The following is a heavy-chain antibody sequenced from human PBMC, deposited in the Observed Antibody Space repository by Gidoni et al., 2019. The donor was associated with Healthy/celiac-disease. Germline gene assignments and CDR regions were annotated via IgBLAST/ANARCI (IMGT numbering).Heavy chain of an antibody. CDR1: GFTVSSNY. CDR3: ARGEGSETYGY. J-gene: IGHJ4*01. CDR2: IYSGGST. V-gene: IGHV3-66*01. D-gene: IGHD1-26*01. Sequence: DARLVESGGGLAQPGRSLRLTCAASGFTVSSNYMSCVRQAPGKGLEWVAVIYSGGSTNYADSVKGRFTNHRDNSKNTLYPQINSLSSEDTAVYYCARGEGSETYGYWGQGTLVTVSS.